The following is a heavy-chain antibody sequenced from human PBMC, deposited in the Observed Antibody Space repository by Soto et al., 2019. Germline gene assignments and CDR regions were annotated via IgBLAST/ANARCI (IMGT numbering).Heavy chain of an antibody. D-gene: IGHD2-2*01. CDR2: IYSGGST. Sequence: PGGSLRLSCAASGFTFSSYAMSWVRQAPGKGLEWVSAIYSGGSTYYADSVKGRFTISRDNSKNTLYLQMNSLRAEDTAVYYCARGNPYCSSTSCPLAHWGQGTLVTVSS. V-gene: IGHV3-53*01. CDR1: GFTFSSYA. J-gene: IGHJ1*01. CDR3: ARGNPYCSSTSCPLAH.